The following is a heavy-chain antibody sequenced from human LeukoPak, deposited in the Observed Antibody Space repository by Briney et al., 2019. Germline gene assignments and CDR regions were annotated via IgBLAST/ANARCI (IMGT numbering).Heavy chain of an antibody. V-gene: IGHV3-23*01. CDR1: GFTFSSYA. CDR2: IGGSGGST. Sequence: GGSLRLSCAASGFTFSSYAMSWVRQAPGKGLEWVSGIGGSGGSTYYADSVKGRFTISRDNSKNTLYLQMSSLRAEDTAVYYCAKATTFDWLPLDYWGQGTLVTVSS. D-gene: IGHD3-9*01. CDR3: AKATTFDWLPLDY. J-gene: IGHJ4*02.